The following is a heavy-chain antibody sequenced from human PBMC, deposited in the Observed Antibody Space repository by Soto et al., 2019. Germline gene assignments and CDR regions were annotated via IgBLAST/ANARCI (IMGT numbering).Heavy chain of an antibody. CDR1: GYTFTSYY. CDR2: INPSGGST. J-gene: IGHJ4*02. Sequence: GASVKVSCKASGYTFTSYYMHWVRQAPGQGLEWMGIINPSGGSTSYAQKFQGRVTMTRDTSTSTVYMELSSLRSEDTAVYYCARGYGRDYYDSSGYPNFDYWGQGTLVTVSS. CDR3: ARGYGRDYYDSSGYPNFDY. D-gene: IGHD3-22*01. V-gene: IGHV1-46*01.